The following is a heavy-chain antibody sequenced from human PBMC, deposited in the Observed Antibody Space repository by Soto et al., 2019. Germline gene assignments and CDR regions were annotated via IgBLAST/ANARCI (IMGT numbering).Heavy chain of an antibody. J-gene: IGHJ4*02. V-gene: IGHV1-69*13. CDR1: GGTFSSSYV. Sequence: SVKVSCKASGGTFSSSYVISWVRQAPGQGPEWMGDIILISGTPNYAQKFQGRVTITADDSTSTSHMELSRLRSEDTAVYYCATERFSGGYLSRWGQGSLVTVSS. CDR2: IILISGTP. CDR3: ATERFSGGYLSR. D-gene: IGHD1-26*01.